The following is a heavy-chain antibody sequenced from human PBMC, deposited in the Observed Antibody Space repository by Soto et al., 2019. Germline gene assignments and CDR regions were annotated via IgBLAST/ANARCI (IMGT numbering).Heavy chain of an antibody. V-gene: IGHV4-4*02. CDR2: IYHSGST. J-gene: IGHJ5*02. Sequence: SETLSLTCAVSGGSISSSDWWNWVRQPPGKGLEWIGEIYHSGSTNCNPSLKSRVTISVDKSKNQFSLNLSSVTAADTAVYYCTRTGFVTRIRGFDPWGQGILVTVSS. CDR1: GGSISSSDW. CDR3: TRTGFVTRIRGFDP. D-gene: IGHD3-10*01.